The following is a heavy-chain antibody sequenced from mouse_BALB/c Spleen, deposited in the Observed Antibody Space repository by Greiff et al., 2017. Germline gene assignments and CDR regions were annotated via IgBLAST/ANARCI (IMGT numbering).Heavy chain of an antibody. CDR1: GYTFTSYW. CDR3: ARSSGNSNYYAMDD. J-gene: IGHJ4*01. CDR2: IYPGDGDT. D-gene: IGHD1-3*01. Sequence: QVQLQQSGAELARPGASVKLSCKASGYTFTSYWMQWVKQRPGQGLEWIGAIYPGDGDTRYTQKFKGKATLTADKSSSTAYMQLSSLASEDSAVYYCARSSGNSNYYAMDDWGQGTSVTVSS. V-gene: IGHV1-87*01.